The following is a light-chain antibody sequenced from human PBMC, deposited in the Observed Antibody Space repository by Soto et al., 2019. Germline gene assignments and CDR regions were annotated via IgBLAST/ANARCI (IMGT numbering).Light chain of an antibody. J-gene: IGLJ1*01. CDR3: SSYTSSSTYV. CDR2: DVS. Sequence: QSVLTQPASVSGSPGQSITISCTGTSSDVGGYNYVSWYQQHPDKAPKLMIYDVSHRPSGVSNRFSGSKSGNTASLTISGLQAEDEADYYCSSYTSSSTYVFGTGTKLTVL. V-gene: IGLV2-14*01. CDR1: SSDVGGYNY.